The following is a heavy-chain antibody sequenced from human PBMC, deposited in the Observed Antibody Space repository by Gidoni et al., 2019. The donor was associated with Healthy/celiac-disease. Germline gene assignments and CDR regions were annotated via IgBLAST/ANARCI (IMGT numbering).Heavy chain of an antibody. CDR3: ARSLKYKKTNFDY. J-gene: IGHJ4*02. V-gene: IGHV3-11*05. D-gene: IGHD1-1*01. CDR1: GFTFSDYY. Sequence: QVQLVESGGGLVKPGGSLRLSCAASGFTFSDYYMSWIRQAPGKGLEWVSYISSSSSYTNYADSVKGRFTISRDNAKNSLYLQMNSLRAEDTAVYYCARSLKYKKTNFDYWGQGTLVTVSS. CDR2: ISSSSSYT.